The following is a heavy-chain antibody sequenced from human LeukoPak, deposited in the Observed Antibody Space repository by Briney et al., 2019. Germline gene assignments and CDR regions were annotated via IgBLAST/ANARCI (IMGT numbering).Heavy chain of an antibody. D-gene: IGHD3-22*01. CDR3: AKHGYYDSSGYYSSFDY. V-gene: IGHV3-23*01. J-gene: IGHJ4*02. CDR1: GFTFSRYA. Sequence: GGTLRLSCAASGFTFSRYAMSWVRQAPGKGLEWVSAISGSGATTYYADSVKGRFIISRDNSKNTLYLQMDSLRAADTAVYYCAKHGYYDSSGYYSSFDYWGQGTLVTVSS. CDR2: ISGSGATT.